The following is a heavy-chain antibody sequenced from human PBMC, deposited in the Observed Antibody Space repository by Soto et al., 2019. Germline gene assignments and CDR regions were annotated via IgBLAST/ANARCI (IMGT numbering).Heavy chain of an antibody. V-gene: IGHV4-34*01. J-gene: IGHJ6*02. CDR3: ARGYYYGSGSYLYYYYYGMDV. CDR2: INHSGST. D-gene: IGHD3-10*01. Sequence: SETLSLTCAVYGGSFSGYYWSWIRQPPGRGLEWIGEINHSGSTNYNPSLKSRVTISVDKSKNQFSLKLSSVTAADTAVYYCARGYYYGSGSYLYYYYYGMDVWGQGTTVTVSS. CDR1: GGSFSGYY.